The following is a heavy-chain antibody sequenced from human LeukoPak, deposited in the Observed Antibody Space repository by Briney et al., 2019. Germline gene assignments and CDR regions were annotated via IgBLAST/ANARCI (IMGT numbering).Heavy chain of an antibody. CDR2: INDDGSST. CDR1: GFTFSTHW. V-gene: IGHV3-74*03. Sequence: PGGSLRLSCAASGFTFSTHWMFWVRQSPGKGLVWVSRINDDGSSTTYADSVRGRFTISRDNAKNTLYLQMTGLRAEDTAVYFCARPPIGRNAYYFGSAWDYMDVWGKGTTVTVSS. D-gene: IGHD3-16*01. CDR3: ARPPIGRNAYYFGSAWDYMDV. J-gene: IGHJ6*03.